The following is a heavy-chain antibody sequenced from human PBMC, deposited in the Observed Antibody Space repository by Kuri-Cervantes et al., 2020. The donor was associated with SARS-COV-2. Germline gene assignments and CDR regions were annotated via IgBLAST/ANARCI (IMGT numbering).Heavy chain of an antibody. J-gene: IGHJ6*02. D-gene: IGHD3-3*01. V-gene: IGHV3-48*02. CDR3: ARGDITIFGVVMRYYYYYGMDV. Sequence: GESLKISCAASGFTFSRYSMNWVRQAPGKGLEWISYISDSSSTIYYADSVKGRFTTSRDNAKNSLFLQMNSLRDEDTAVYYCARGDITIFGVVMRYYYYYGMDVWGQGTTVTVSS. CDR1: GFTFSRYS. CDR2: ISDSSSTI.